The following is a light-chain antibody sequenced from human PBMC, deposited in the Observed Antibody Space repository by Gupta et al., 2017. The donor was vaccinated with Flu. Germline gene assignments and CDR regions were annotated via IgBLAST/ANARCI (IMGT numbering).Light chain of an antibody. CDR3: GTWDSSLSAWV. J-gene: IGLJ3*02. CDR2: ENS. V-gene: IGLV1-51*01. Sequence: SSSNIENNYVSWYQQLPGTAPKLLIYENSKRPPGIPDRFSGSKSDTSATLGITGPQTGDEADYYCGTWDSSLSAWVFGGGTKLTVL. CDR1: SSNIENNY.